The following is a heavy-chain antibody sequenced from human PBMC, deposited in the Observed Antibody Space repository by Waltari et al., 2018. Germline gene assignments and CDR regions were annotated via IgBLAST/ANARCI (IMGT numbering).Heavy chain of an antibody. CDR2: IIPIFGKA. CDR1: GGTFSSYA. D-gene: IGHD3-10*01. J-gene: IGHJ4*02. CDR3: ASLKGVTLDY. V-gene: IGHV1-69*04. Sequence: KKPGSSVKDYCKASGGTFSSYAISWVRQAPGQGIEWMGRIIPIFGKANYAQKFQGRVTITADKSTSTAYMELSSLRSEDTAVYYFASLKGVTLDYWGQGTLVTVSS.